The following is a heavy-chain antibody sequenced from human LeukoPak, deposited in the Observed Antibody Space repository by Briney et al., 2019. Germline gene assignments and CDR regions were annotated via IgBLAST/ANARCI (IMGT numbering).Heavy chain of an antibody. CDR2: IRSKANSYAT. D-gene: IGHD1-26*01. CDR3: TRPSYGPDSRGH. V-gene: IGHV3-73*01. J-gene: IGHJ4*02. Sequence: GGSLRLSCAASGFTFNGSSMHWVRQASWKGLEWVGRIRSKANSYATEYAASVKGRFTISRDDSKNTAYLQMNSLKTEDTAVYYCTRPSYGPDSRGHWGQGTLVTVSS. CDR1: GFTFNGSS.